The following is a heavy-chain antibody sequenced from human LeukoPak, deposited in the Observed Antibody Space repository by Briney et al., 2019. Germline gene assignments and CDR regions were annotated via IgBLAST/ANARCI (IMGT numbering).Heavy chain of an antibody. V-gene: IGHV4-59*01. CDR1: GGSISSYY. J-gene: IGHJ4*02. D-gene: IGHD2-15*01. CDR2: IYFSGST. CDR3: ARGGWSLDY. Sequence: SETLSLTCTVSGGSISSYYWSWIRQPPGKGLEWIGYIYFSGSTNYNPSLKSRVTISVDTSKNQFSLKLSSVSATDKAVYYCARGGWSLDYWGQGTPVTVSS.